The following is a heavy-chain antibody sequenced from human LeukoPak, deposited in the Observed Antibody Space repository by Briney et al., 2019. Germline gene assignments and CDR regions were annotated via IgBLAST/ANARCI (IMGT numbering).Heavy chain of an antibody. CDR1: GFTVSSNY. V-gene: IGHV3-53*05. J-gene: IGHJ6*02. D-gene: IGHD2-2*01. Sequence: GGSLRLSCAASGFTVSSNYMSWVRQAPGKGLEWVSVIYSGGSTYYADSVKGRFTISRDNSKNTLYLQMNSLRAEDTAVYYCAKDLGYCSSTSCYAYYYYGMDVWGQGTTVTVSS. CDR2: IYSGGST. CDR3: AKDLGYCSSTSCYAYYYYGMDV.